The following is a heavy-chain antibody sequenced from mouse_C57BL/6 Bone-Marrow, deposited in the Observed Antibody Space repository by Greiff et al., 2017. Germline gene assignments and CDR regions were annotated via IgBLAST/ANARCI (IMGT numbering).Heavy chain of an antibody. D-gene: IGHD2-2*01. CDR1: GFTFSDAW. V-gene: IGHV6-6*01. CDR3: TSMVTNYFDY. J-gene: IGHJ2*01. Sequence: EVQLQESGGGLVQPGGSMKLSCAASGFTFSDAWMDWVRQSPEKGLEWVAEIRNKANNHATYYAESVKGRFTISRDDSKSSVYLQMNSLRAEDTGIYYCTSMVTNYFDYWGQGTTLTVSS. CDR2: IRNKANNHAT.